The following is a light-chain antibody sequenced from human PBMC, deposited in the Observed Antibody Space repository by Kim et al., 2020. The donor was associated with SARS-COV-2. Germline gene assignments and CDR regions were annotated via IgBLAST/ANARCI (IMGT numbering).Light chain of an antibody. CDR1: QSVSSNY. CDR2: GAS. V-gene: IGKV3-20*01. CDR3: QQYGSSPLII. J-gene: IGKJ5*01. Sequence: EIVLTQSPGTLSLSPGERATLSCRASQSVSSNYLAWYQQKPGQAPRLLIYGASSRATGIPDRFSGSGSGTDFTLTISRLEPEDFAVYYCQQYGSSPLIIFGQGTRLEIK.